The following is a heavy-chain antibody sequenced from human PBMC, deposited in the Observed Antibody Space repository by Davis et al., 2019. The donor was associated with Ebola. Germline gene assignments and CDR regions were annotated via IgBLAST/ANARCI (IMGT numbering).Heavy chain of an antibody. J-gene: IGHJ4*02. D-gene: IGHD3-9*01. CDR1: GYTFTSYD. V-gene: IGHV1-8*01. CDR2: MNPNSGNT. Sequence: ASVKVSCKASGYTFTSYDINWVRQATGQGLEWMGWMNPNSGNTGYAQKFQGRVTMTRNTSISTAYMELSSLRSDDTAVYYCARELLVTGYKCADYWGQGTLVTVSS. CDR3: ARELLVTGYKCADY.